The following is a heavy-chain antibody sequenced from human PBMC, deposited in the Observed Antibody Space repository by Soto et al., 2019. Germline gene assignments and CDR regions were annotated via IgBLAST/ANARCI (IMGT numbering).Heavy chain of an antibody. CDR2: IYYSGST. D-gene: IGHD3-9*01. V-gene: IGHV4-39*01. CDR1: GGSISSSSYY. J-gene: IGHJ3*02. Sequence: PSETLSLTCTVSGGSISSSSYYWGWIRQPPGKGLEWIGSIYYSGSTYYNPSLKSRVTISVDTSKNQFSLKLSSVTAADTAVYYCARHEVPGYDILTGYYTPGAFDIWGQGTMVT. CDR3: ARHEVPGYDILTGYYTPGAFDI.